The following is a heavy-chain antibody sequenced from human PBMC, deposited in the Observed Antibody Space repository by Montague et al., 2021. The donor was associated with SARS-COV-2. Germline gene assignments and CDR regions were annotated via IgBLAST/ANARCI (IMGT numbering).Heavy chain of an antibody. CDR1: GDSVSRNRDT. J-gene: IGHJ6*02. V-gene: IGHV6-1*01. D-gene: IGHD1-1*01. Sequence: CAISGDSVSRNRDTGNWVRKSPSRGLEWLGRTYYRSKWYNDYAVSVRGRVTINPDTSKNQFSLQLNSVTPEDTAIYYCTSGREGNYNVMDVWGQGTTVTVSS. CDR3: TSGREGNYNVMDV. CDR2: TYYRSKWYN.